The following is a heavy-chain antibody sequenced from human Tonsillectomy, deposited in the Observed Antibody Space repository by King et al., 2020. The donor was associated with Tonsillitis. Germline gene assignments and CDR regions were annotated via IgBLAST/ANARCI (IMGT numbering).Heavy chain of an antibody. J-gene: IGHJ4*02. CDR3: ARTRGGRGEVDY. CDR2: INHSGST. V-gene: IGHV4-34*01. Sequence: VQLQQWGAGLLKPSEPLSLTCAVYGGSFSGYYWSWIRQPPGKGLEWIGEINHSGSTNYNPSLKSRVTISVDTSKNQFSLTLSSVTAADTAVYYCARTRGGRGEVDYWGQGTLVTVSS. D-gene: IGHD3-16*01. CDR1: GGSFSGYY.